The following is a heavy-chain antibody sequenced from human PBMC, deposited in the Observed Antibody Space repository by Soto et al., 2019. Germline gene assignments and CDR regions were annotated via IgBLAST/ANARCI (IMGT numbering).Heavy chain of an antibody. D-gene: IGHD2-21*02. CDR3: AKDQRLTSRVFDY. V-gene: IGHV3-23*01. CDR1: GFTFSSYA. CDR2: ISGSGGST. Sequence: EVQLLESGGGLVQPGGSLRLSCAASGFTFSSYAMSWVRQAPGKGLEWVSAISGSGGSTYYADSVKGRFTISRDNSKNTLYLQMNSLRAENTAVYYCAKDQRLTSRVFDYWGQGTLVTVSS. J-gene: IGHJ4*02.